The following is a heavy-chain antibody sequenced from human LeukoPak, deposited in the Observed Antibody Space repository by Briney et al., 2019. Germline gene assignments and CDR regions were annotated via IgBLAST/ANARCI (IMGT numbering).Heavy chain of an antibody. J-gene: IGHJ3*02. D-gene: IGHD1-7*01. CDR2: IIPILGIA. Sequence: VASVKVSCKASGGTFSSYAISWVRQAPGQGLEWMGRIIPILGIANYAQKFQGRVTITADKSTSTAYMELSSLRSEDTAVYYCARDNRSNWNYFPYDAFDIWGQGTMVTVSS. CDR1: GGTFSSYA. V-gene: IGHV1-69*04. CDR3: ARDNRSNWNYFPYDAFDI.